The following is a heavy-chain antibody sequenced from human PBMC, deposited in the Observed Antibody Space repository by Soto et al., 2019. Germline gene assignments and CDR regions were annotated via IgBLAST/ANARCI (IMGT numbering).Heavy chain of an antibody. D-gene: IGHD3-22*01. CDR2: IYYSGNT. V-gene: IGHV4-30-4*01. J-gene: IGHJ4*02. CDR3: ATLPNGDSSCHYIDY. CDR1: GGSISSSDYY. Sequence: QVQLQESGPGLVKPSQTLSLTCTVSGGSISSSDYYWSWIRQPPGKGLEWIGYIYYSGNTYYNPSLKSRVTISVDTSKNQFSLNLSSVTAADTAVYYCATLPNGDSSCHYIDYWGQGALVTVSS.